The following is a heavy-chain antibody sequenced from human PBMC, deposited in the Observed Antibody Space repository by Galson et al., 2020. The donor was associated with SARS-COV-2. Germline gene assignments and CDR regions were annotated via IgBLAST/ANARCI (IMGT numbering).Heavy chain of an antibody. J-gene: IGHJ4*02. CDR1: GYTFTAYF. Sequence: ASVKVSCKTSGYTFTAYFLHWVRQAPGQGPEWVGWINPYTGDTNLARKFQGRVTLTRDTSSKTAYLELSRLRSDDTAVYFCARDKNSSGSYWQFFDYWGQGSLVTFSS. CDR3: ARDKNSSGSYWQFFDY. V-gene: IGHV1-2*02. D-gene: IGHD3-22*01. CDR2: INPYTGDT.